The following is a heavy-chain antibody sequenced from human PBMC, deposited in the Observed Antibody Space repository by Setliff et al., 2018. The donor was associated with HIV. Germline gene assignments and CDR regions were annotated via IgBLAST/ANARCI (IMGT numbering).Heavy chain of an antibody. CDR1: GFTFSTYS. D-gene: IGHD5-18*01. CDR3: ARDGSYISRGY. Sequence: LRLSCVASGFTFSTYSMNWVRQAPGKGLEWVSSISSNSNYIYYADSVKGRFTISRDSAKNSLYLQMNSLRAEDTAVYYCARDGSYISRGYWGQGTLVTVSS. V-gene: IGHV3-21*04. J-gene: IGHJ4*02. CDR2: ISSNSNYI.